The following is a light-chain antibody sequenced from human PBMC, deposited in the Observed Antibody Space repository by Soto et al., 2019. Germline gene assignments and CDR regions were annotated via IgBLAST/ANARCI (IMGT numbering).Light chain of an antibody. J-gene: IGLJ2*01. CDR2: DNN. CDR1: SSNIGTGYH. Sequence: QPVLTQPPSVSGAPGQRVTISCTGSSSNIGTGYHVHWYQQLPGTAPKLLIYDNNNRPSGVPDRFSGSKSGTSASLAITGLQAEDEADYYCQSYDDSLSGVVFGGGTKLTVL. V-gene: IGLV1-40*01. CDR3: QSYDDSLSGVV.